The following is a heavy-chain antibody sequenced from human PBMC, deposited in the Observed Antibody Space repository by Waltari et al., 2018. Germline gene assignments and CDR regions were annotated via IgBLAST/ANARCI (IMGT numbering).Heavy chain of an antibody. D-gene: IGHD2-15*01. CDR1: GGTFSSYA. Sequence: QVQLVQSGAEVKKPGSSVKVSCKASGGTFSSYAISWVRQAPGQGLEWMGGIIPIFVKANYAQKFQGRVTITADESTSTAYMELSSLRAEDTAVYYCARDHCSGGSCYSHFDYWGQGTLVTVSS. J-gene: IGHJ4*02. CDR3: ARDHCSGGSCYSHFDY. V-gene: IGHV1-69*13. CDR2: IIPIFVKA.